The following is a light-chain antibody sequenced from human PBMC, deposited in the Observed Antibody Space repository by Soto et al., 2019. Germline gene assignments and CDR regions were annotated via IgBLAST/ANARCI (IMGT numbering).Light chain of an antibody. Sequence: QSALTQPASVSGSPGQSITISCTGTSSDVGSHNLVSWYQQHPGKAPKIIISEDSKRPSGISNRFSGSKSGNTASLTISGLQAEDEADYYCCSYARGSTWVFGGGTKLTVL. J-gene: IGLJ3*02. V-gene: IGLV2-23*01. CDR2: EDS. CDR1: SSDVGSHNL. CDR3: CSYARGSTWV.